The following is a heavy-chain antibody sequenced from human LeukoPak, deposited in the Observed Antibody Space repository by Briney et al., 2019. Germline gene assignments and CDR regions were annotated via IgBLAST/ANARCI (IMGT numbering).Heavy chain of an antibody. CDR1: AFTFSSYS. J-gene: IGHJ6*03. CDR2: ISGSGGST. CDR3: AKGRGVVTATLMDV. D-gene: IGHD2-21*02. Sequence: GGSLRLSCAGSAFTFSSYSMNWVRQAPGKGLEWFSAISGSGGSTYYADSVKGRFTISRDNSKNTLYLQMNSLRAEDTAVYYCAKGRGVVTATLMDVWGKGTTVTISS. V-gene: IGHV3-23*01.